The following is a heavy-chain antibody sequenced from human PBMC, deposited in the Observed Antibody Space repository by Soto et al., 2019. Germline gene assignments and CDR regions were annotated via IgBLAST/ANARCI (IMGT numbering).Heavy chain of an antibody. V-gene: IGHV4-59*01. CDR2: IYYSGST. D-gene: IGHD3-10*01. J-gene: IGHJ6*02. Sequence: PSETLSLTCTVPGASISSYYWCWIRQPPGKGLEWIGYIYYSGSTNYNPSLKSRVTISVDTSKNQFSLKLSSVTAADPAVYYFSRGHSFLWFGEKASYVIYVRAQRTSVPVSS. CDR3: SRGHSFLWFGEKASYVIYV. CDR1: GASISSYY.